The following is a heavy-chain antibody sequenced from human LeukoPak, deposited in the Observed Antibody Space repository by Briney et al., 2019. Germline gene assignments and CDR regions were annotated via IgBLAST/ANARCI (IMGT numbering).Heavy chain of an antibody. J-gene: IGHJ1*01. CDR2: INPNSGGT. CDR1: GYTFTGYY. CDR3: ARLREMATGHFQH. D-gene: IGHD5-24*01. V-gene: IGHV1-2*02. Sequence: ASVKVSCKASGYTFTGYYMHWVRRAPGQGLEWMGWINPNSGGTNYAQKFQGRVTMTRDTSISTAYMELSRLRSDDTAVYYCARLREMATGHFQHWGQGTLVTVSS.